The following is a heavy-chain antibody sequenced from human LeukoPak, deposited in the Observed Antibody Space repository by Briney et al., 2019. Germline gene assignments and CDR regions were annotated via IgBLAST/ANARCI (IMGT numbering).Heavy chain of an antibody. CDR3: ARLRFMYYFDY. V-gene: IGHV4-39*07. CDR1: GDSISTSSYY. D-gene: IGHD4-17*01. J-gene: IGHJ4*02. Sequence: KTSETLSLTCSVSGDSISTSSYYWGWIRQPPGKGLEWIGSIYYSGSTSYNPSLRSRVTMSVDTSKNHFSLNLTSVTAADTAVYYCARLRFMYYFDYWGQRTLVTVSS. CDR2: IYYSGST.